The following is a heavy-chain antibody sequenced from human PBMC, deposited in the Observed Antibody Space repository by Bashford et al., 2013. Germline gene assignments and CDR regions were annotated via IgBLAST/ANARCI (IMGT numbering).Heavy chain of an antibody. CDR2: INPDSGDT. Sequence: ASVKVSCQASGYAFTDYYIHWVRQAPGRGLEWVGWINPDSGDTKYAEMFQGRVTMTRDTSISTAYMELSSLRSDDTAVYFCARDGPVVGVWNAFDVWGQGTVVTVSS. D-gene: IGHD1-26*01. J-gene: IGHJ3*01. CDR1: GYAFTDYY. CDR3: ARDGPVVGVWNAFDV. V-gene: IGHV1-2*02.